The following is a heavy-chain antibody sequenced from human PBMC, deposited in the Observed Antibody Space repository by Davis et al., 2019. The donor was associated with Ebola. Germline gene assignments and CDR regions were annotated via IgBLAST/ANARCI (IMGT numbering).Heavy chain of an antibody. CDR3: AKVGFWGSSVYYYYGMDV. D-gene: IGHD3-16*01. CDR2: ISYDGSNK. CDR1: GFTFSSNG. V-gene: IGHV3-30*18. J-gene: IGHJ6*04. Sequence: GESLKISCAASGFTFSSNGMHSVRQAPGKGLEWVAVISYDGSNKYYADSVKGRFTISRDNSKNTLYLQMNSLRAEDTAVYYCAKVGFWGSSVYYYYGMDVWGKGTTVTVSS.